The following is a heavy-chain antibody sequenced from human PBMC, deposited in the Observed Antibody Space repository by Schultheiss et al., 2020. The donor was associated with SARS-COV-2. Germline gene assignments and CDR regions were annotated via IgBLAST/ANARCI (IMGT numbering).Heavy chain of an antibody. CDR1: GFTFSNYA. CDR2: ISISPADS. V-gene: IGHV3-23*01. J-gene: IGHJ2*01. CDR3: ARDGLNWYFDL. Sequence: GGSLRLSCVASGFTFSNYAMSWVRQAPGKGLEWVSAISISPADSYYAGSVKGRFTISRDNSKNTLSLQMNSLRAEDTAVYYCARDGLNWYFDLWGRGTLVTVSS. D-gene: IGHD5-12*01.